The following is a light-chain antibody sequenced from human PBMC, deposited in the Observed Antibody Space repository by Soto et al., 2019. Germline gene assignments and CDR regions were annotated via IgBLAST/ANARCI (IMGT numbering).Light chain of an antibody. CDR3: QQYNNWPAGT. V-gene: IGKV3-15*01. CDR1: QSVSSN. Sequence: ITQSPSTLSASVGDRVTITCRASQSVSSNLAWYQPKPGQAPRLLIYGASTRATGIPARFSGSGSGTEFTLTISSLQSEDFAVYYCQQYNNWPAGTFGQGTKVDI. J-gene: IGKJ1*01. CDR2: GAS.